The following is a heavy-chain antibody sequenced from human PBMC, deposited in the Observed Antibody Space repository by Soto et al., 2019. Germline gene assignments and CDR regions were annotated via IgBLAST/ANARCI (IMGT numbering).Heavy chain of an antibody. Sequence: SVKVSCKASGGTFSSYAISWVRQAPGQGLEWMGGIIPIFGTANYAQKFQGRVTITADESTSTAYMELSSLRSEDTAVYYCASQMATILPLDYWGQGTLVTVSS. CDR2: IIPIFGTA. V-gene: IGHV1-69*13. CDR3: ASQMATILPLDY. CDR1: GGTFSSYA. J-gene: IGHJ4*02. D-gene: IGHD5-12*01.